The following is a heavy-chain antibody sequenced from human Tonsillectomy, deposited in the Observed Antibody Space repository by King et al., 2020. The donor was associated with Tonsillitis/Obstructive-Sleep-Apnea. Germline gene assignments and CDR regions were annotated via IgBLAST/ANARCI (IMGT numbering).Heavy chain of an antibody. CDR1: GYTCISYG. Sequence: VQLVESGAEVKKPGASVKVSCQASGYTCISYGISWVRQAPGQGLEWRGGIGSYNGNTHYAQKLQGRGTMTTDTSTSTVYMELRSLRSADTAVYYCARDWEYQVSLNCFDPWGQGTLVTVSS. CDR3: ARDWEYQVSLNCFDP. D-gene: IGHD2-2*01. V-gene: IGHV1-18*01. J-gene: IGHJ5*02. CDR2: IGSYNGNT.